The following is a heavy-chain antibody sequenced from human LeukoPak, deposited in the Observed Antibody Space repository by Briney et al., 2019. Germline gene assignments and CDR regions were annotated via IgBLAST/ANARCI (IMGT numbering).Heavy chain of an antibody. CDR2: IYYSENT. D-gene: IGHD2-8*01. Sequence: SETLSLTCSVSGGSISSYYWSWIRQPPGKGLEWIVYIYYSENTNYNPSLKRRVTISVDTSKNQFSLKLSSVTAADTAMYYCARGMGGNWFDPWGQGTLVTVSS. CDR1: GGSISSYY. CDR3: ARGMGGNWFDP. V-gene: IGHV4-59*01. J-gene: IGHJ5*02.